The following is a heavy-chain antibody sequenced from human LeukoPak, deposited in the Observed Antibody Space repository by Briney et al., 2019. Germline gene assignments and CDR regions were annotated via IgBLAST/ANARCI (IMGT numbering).Heavy chain of an antibody. CDR3: ARDWEGDAFDI. V-gene: IGHV3-30*04. Sequence: GRSLRPACAAAGLSFSSYATHCVRQAPGKWMGWVAVISYDGRNKYYADSVKGRFTIPRDNSKNTLYLQMNSLRAEDTAVYYCARDWEGDAFDIWGQGTMVTVSS. D-gene: IGHD1-26*01. CDR1: GLSFSSYA. J-gene: IGHJ3*02. CDR2: ISYDGRNK.